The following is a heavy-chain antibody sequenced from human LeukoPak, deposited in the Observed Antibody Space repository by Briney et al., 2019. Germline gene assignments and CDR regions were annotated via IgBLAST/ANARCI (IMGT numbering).Heavy chain of an antibody. CDR1: GFTFSSYA. V-gene: IGHV3-30-3*01. CDR2: ISYDGSNK. J-gene: IGHJ6*03. CDR3: ARVGYCSSTSCYFDYYYYMDV. Sequence: GGSLRLSCAASGFTFSSYAMHWVRQAPGKGLEWVAVISYDGSNKYYADSVKGRFTISRDNSKNTLYLQMNSLRAEDTAVYYCARVGYCSSTSCYFDYYYYMDVWGKGTTVTVSS. D-gene: IGHD2-2*01.